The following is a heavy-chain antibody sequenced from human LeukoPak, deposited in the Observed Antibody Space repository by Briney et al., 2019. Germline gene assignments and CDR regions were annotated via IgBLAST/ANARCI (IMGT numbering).Heavy chain of an antibody. V-gene: IGHV1-2*02. D-gene: IGHD3-16*02. CDR3: ARVKGELSLYSFDY. Sequence: ASVKVSCKASGYTFTSFGISWVRRAPGQGLEWMGWINPNSGGTNYAQKFQGRVTMTRDTSISTAYMELSRLRSDDTAVYYCARVKGELSLYSFDYWGQGTLVTVSS. CDR1: GYTFTSFG. J-gene: IGHJ4*02. CDR2: INPNSGGT.